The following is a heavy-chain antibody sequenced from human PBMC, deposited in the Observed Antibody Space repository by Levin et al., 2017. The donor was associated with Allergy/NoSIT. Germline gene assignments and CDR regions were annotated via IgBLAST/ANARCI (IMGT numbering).Heavy chain of an antibody. D-gene: IGHD3-10*01. CDR1: GGTFSSYA. CDR2: IIPIFGTA. V-gene: IGHV1-69*13. CDR3: ATAQGIGVEYYYYYYMDV. Sequence: GASVKVSCKASGGTFSSYAISWVRQAPGQGLEWMGGIIPIFGTANYAQKFQGRVTITADESTSTAYMELSSLRSEDTAVDYCATAQGIGVEYYYYYYMDVWGKGTTVTVSS. J-gene: IGHJ6*03.